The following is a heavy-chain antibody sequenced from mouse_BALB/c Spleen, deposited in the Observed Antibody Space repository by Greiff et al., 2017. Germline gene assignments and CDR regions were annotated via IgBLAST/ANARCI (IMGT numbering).Heavy chain of an antibody. D-gene: IGHD2-3*01. CDR3: ARQGYDGYYVRGGFAY. CDR1: GFTFSSYA. V-gene: IGHV5-9-3*01. J-gene: IGHJ3*01. Sequence: EVHLVESGGGLVKPGGSLKLSCAASGFTFSSYAMSWVRQTPEKRLEWVATISSGGSYTYYPDSVKGRFTISRDNAKNTLYLQMSSLRSEDTAMYYCARQGYDGYYVRGGFAYWGQGTLVTVSA. CDR2: ISSGGSYT.